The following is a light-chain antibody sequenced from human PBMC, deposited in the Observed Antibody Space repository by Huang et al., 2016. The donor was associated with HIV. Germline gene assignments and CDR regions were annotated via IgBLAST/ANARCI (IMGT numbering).Light chain of an antibody. Sequence: DIQMTQSPSTLSASVGDRVTITCRASQTIGSSLAWYRHEPGQAPNVLIYKTSTLESGVPSRLSVTGSGTEFTLTISSLQPDDSATYYCQQYNTYSPWTFGQGTKVEI. J-gene: IGKJ1*01. V-gene: IGKV1-5*03. CDR3: QQYNTYSPWT. CDR1: QTIGSS. CDR2: KTS.